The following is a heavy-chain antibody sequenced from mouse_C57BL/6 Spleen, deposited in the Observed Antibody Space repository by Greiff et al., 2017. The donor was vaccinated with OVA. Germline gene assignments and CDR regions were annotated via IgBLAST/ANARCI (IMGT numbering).Heavy chain of an antibody. CDR3: AHYDSSYEGYFGV. CDR1: GYTFTDYY. J-gene: IGHJ1*03. V-gene: IGHV1-26*01. D-gene: IGHD1-1*01. Sequence: EVKLQQSGPELVKPGASVKISCKASGYTFTDYYMNWVKQSHGKSLEWIGDINPNNGGTSYNQKFKGKATLTVDKSSSTAYMELRSLTSEDSAVYYCAHYDSSYEGYFGVWGTGTTVTVSS. CDR2: INPNNGGT.